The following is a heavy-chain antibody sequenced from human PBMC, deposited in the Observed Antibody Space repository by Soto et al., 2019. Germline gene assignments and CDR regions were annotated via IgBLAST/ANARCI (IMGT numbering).Heavy chain of an antibody. CDR1: GASVNNRNYH. CDR2: VQNGGTT. J-gene: IGHJ5*02. Sequence: QVQLQESGPGLVKPSETLSLTCTVSGASVNNRNYHWSWIRQPPGRGLEWIGQVQNGGTTEFDSSSLKCRLTLSIAASKNQFSLKLNSVTAADTAIYYCAVLLAGGGGDGTWGEGTLVTVSS. V-gene: IGHV4-61*01. CDR3: AVLLAGGGGDGT. D-gene: IGHD3-16*01.